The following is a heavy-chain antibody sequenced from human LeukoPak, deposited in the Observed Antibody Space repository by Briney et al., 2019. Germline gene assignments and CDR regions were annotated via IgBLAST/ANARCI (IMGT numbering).Heavy chain of an antibody. J-gene: IGHJ4*02. CDR1: GFTFNSYG. CDR2: IRYDGSNK. CDR3: AKAFLYCSTSSCLFDY. D-gene: IGHD2-2*01. Sequence: GGSLRLSCAASGFTFNSYGMHWVRQAPGKGLEWVAFIRYDGSNKYYADSVKGRFTISRDNSKNTLYLQMNRLRSEDTAVYYCAKAFLYCSTSSCLFDYWGQGTLVTVSS. V-gene: IGHV3-30*02.